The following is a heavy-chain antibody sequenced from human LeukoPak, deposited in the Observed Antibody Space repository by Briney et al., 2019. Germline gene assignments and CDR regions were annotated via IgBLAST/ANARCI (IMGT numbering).Heavy chain of an antibody. D-gene: IGHD5-18*01. CDR2: INHSGST. Sequence: PSETLSLTCAVYGGSFSGYYWSWIRQPPGKGLEWIGEINHSGSTNYNPSLKSRVTISVDTSKNQFSLKLSSVTAADTAVYYCASVGYSYGFDYWGQGILVTVSS. CDR1: GGSFSGYY. J-gene: IGHJ4*02. V-gene: IGHV4-34*01. CDR3: ASVGYSYGFDY.